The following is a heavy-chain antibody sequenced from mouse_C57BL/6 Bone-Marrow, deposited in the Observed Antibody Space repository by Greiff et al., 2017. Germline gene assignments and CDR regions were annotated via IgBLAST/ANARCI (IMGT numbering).Heavy chain of an antibody. CDR3: ARDMKAYYSNYDWYFDV. Sequence: EVQGVESGGGLVKPGGSLKLSCAASGFTFSSYAMSWVRQTPEKRLEWVATISDGGSYTYYPDNVKGRFTISRDNAKNNLYLRMSHLKSEDTAMYYCARDMKAYYSNYDWYFDVWGTGTTVTVSS. J-gene: IGHJ1*03. V-gene: IGHV5-4*01. CDR1: GFTFSSYA. CDR2: ISDGGSYT. D-gene: IGHD2-5*01.